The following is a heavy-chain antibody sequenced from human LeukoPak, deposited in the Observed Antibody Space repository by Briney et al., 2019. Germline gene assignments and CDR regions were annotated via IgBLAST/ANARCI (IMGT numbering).Heavy chain of an antibody. J-gene: IGHJ6*02. V-gene: IGHV4-59*11. Sequence: PSETLSLTCTVSGGSINNHYWSWIRQSPGTGLEWIGYVYSSGSTKYNPSLESRVTISVDTFKNQFSLRLSSVTAADTAVYYCTRDRKYCDDSGGYSPSYCYGMDVWGQGTTVTVSS. CDR1: GGSINNHY. CDR2: VYSSGST. D-gene: IGHD3-22*01. CDR3: TRDRKYCDDSGGYSPSYCYGMDV.